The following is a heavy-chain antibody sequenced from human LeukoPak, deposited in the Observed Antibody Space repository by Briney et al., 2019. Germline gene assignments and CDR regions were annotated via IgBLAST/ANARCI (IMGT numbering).Heavy chain of an antibody. V-gene: IGHV3-48*04. CDR3: AKDRSSYGSGSPDY. J-gene: IGHJ4*02. CDR2: ISSSSSTI. CDR1: GFTFSSYS. Sequence: GGSLRLSCAASGFTFSSYSMNWVRQAPGKGLEWVSYISSSSSTIYYADSVKGRFTISRDNAKNSLYLQMNSLRAEDTAVYYCAKDRSSYGSGSPDYWGQGTLVTVSS. D-gene: IGHD3-10*01.